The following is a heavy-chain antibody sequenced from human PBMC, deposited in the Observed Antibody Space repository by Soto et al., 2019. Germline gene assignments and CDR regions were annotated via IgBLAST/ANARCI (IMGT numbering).Heavy chain of an antibody. CDR2: IYYSGST. Sequence: SETLSLTCTVSGGSISRISYYWGWIRQPPGKGLEWIGSIYYSGSTYYNPSLKSRVTISVDTSKNQFSLKLSSVTAADTAVYYCARQSLSGDYDGAFDFWGQGTLVTVSS. CDR3: ARQSLSGDYDGAFDF. J-gene: IGHJ4*02. D-gene: IGHD2-21*02. CDR1: GGSISRISYY. V-gene: IGHV4-39*01.